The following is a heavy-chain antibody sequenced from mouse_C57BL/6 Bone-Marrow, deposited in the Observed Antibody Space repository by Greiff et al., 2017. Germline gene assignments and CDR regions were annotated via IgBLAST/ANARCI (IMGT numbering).Heavy chain of an antibody. J-gene: IGHJ4*01. CDR2: INPSTGGT. Sequence: VQLQQSGPELVKPGASVKISCKASGYSFTGYYMNWVKQSPEKSLEWIGEINPSTGGTTYNQKFKAKATLTVDKSSSTAYMQLKSLTSEDSAVYYCARKKITTVVATENSYYAMDYWGQGTSVTVSS. D-gene: IGHD1-1*01. CDR3: ARKKITTVVATENSYYAMDY. V-gene: IGHV1-42*01. CDR1: GYSFTGYY.